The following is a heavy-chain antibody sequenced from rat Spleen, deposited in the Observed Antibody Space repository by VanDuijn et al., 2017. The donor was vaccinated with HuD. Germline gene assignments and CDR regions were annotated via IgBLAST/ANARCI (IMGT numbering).Heavy chain of an antibody. J-gene: IGHJ2*01. CDR2: ISTGGGNT. Sequence: EVQLVESGGGLVQPGRSLKLSGAASGFTFSNYGRAWVRQTPPKGLEWVASISTGGGNTYYRDSVKGRFTISRDNAKSSLYLQMDSLRSEDTVTYYCTTGYYDGYYLVFDYWGQGVMVTVSS. CDR1: GFTFSNYG. D-gene: IGHD1-12*03. V-gene: IGHV5S13*01. CDR3: TTGYYDGYYLVFDY.